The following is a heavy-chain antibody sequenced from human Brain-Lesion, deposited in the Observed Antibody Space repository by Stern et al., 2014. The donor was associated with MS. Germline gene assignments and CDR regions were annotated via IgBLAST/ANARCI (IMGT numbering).Heavy chain of an antibody. J-gene: IGHJ3*01. D-gene: IGHD3-22*01. CDR1: DDSLNSVVFS. V-gene: IGHV4-30-2*01. CDR3: ARGDHRNSYDSSGYCYFVFDV. CDR2: FYHSGIS. Sequence: QVQLVESGSGLVKPSQTLSLTCAVSDDSLNSVVFSWSWLRQPPGKGLEWIGSFYHSGISYCSLSLKSGVTISVNRSMNHFSVKVSFVTAADTAVYYCARGDHRNSYDSSGYCYFVFDVWGQGTMVTVSS.